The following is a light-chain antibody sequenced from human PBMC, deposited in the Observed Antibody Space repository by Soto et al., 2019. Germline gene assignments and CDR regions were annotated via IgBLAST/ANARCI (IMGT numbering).Light chain of an antibody. J-gene: IGKJ5*01. CDR3: MQALQTPNT. CDR1: QSLLHSNGYSY. CDR2: LDS. V-gene: IGKV2-28*01. Sequence: DIVMTQSPLSLPVTPGEPASISCRSSQSLLHSNGYSYLDWYLQKPGQSPQLLIYLDSNRASGVPDRFSGSGSGTDFTLKISGVEAEDVGVYYCMQALQTPNTFGQGTRLELK.